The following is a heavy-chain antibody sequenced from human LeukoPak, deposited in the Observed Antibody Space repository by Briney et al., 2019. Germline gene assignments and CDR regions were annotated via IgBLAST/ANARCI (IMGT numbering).Heavy chain of an antibody. D-gene: IGHD2-21*02. CDR2: IKQDGSGK. CDR1: GFTFSSYW. CDR3: ARIGLAYCGGDCYSAPFDY. J-gene: IGHJ4*02. V-gene: IGHV3-7*05. Sequence: PGGSLRLSCAASGFTFSSYWMSWVRQAPGEGLEWVANIKQDGSGKYYVDSVKGRFTISRDNAKNSLYLQMNSLRAEDTAVYYCARIGLAYCGGDCYSAPFDYWGQGTLVTVSS.